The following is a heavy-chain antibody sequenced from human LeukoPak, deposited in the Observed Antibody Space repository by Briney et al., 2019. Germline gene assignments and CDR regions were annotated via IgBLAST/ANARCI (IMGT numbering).Heavy chain of an antibody. D-gene: IGHD2-21*02. CDR3: ARGWGPAYCGGDCHRHFDH. V-gene: IGHV4-30-4*07. J-gene: IGHJ4*02. CDR2: IYNSGST. Sequence: SETLSLTCGVSGYSISSGGYSWHWIRQAPGKGLEWIGYIYNSGSTSYNPSLKSRLGMSVDMSNNQFSLRLYSVTAADTAVYYCARGWGPAYCGGDCHRHFDHWGQGTLVTVSS. CDR1: GYSISSGGYS.